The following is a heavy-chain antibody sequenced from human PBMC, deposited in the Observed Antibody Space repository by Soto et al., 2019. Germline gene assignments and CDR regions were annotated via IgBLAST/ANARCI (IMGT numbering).Heavy chain of an antibody. V-gene: IGHV4-34*01. CDR2: INHSGST. CDR3: ARALYSSSWYPVAFDI. Sequence: SETLSLTCAVYGGSFSGYYWSWIRQPPGKGLEWIGEINHSGSTNYNPSLKSRVTISVDTSKNQFSLKLSSVTAADTAVYYCARALYSSSWYPVAFDIWGQGTMVTVS. J-gene: IGHJ3*02. D-gene: IGHD6-13*01. CDR1: GGSFSGYY.